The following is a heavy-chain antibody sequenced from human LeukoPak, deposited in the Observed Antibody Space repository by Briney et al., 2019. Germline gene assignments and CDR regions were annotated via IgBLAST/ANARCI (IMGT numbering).Heavy chain of an antibody. V-gene: IGHV3-23*01. Sequence: SGGSLRLSCAASGFTFSSYAMSWVRQAPGKGLEWVSAISGSGGSTSYAHSVKGRFTISRDNSKNTLYLQMHSLTATHTAVYYCAKDQSLVHIFESWGEGTLVTVSS. CDR2: ISGSGGST. D-gene: IGHD6-19*01. CDR3: AKDQSLVHIFES. J-gene: IGHJ4*02. CDR1: GFTFSSYA.